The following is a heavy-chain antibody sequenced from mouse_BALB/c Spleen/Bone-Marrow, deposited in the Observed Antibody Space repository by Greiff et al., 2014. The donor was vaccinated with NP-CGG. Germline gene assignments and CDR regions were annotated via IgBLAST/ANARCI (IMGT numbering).Heavy chain of an antibody. CDR3: ARVWYFDY. CDR1: GFTFSSYG. V-gene: IGHV5-6-3*01. CDR2: INSNGGST. Sequence: EVQLVESGGGLVQPGGSLKLSCAASGFTFSSYGMSWVRQTPDKRLELVATINSNGGSTYYPDSVKGRFTISRDNAKNTLYLQVSSLKSEDTAMYYCARVWYFDYWGQGTSLTVSS. J-gene: IGHJ2*03.